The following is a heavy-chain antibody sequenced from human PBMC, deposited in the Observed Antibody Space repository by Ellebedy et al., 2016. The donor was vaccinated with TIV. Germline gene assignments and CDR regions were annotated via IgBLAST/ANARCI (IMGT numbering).Heavy chain of an antibody. CDR3: ARGHLHDYSNGVSYFDY. J-gene: IGHJ4*02. Sequence: AASVKVSCKASGYTFTGYYMHWVRQAPGQGLEWMGWINPNSGGTNYAQKFQGRVTMTTDTSTSTAYMELRSLRSDDTAVYYCARGHLHDYSNGVSYFDYWGQGTLVTVSS. CDR2: INPNSGGT. D-gene: IGHD4-11*01. CDR1: GYTFTGYY. V-gene: IGHV1-2*02.